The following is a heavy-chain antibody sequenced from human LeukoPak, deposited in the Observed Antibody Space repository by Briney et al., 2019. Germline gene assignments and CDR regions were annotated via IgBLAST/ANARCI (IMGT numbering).Heavy chain of an antibody. CDR1: GFTFEDYG. D-gene: IGHD2-21*02. CDR3: VKDWAYCGADCYSTAFHI. V-gene: IGHV3-20*01. Sequence: GGSLRLSCTASGFTFEDYGMSWVRQGPGKGLEWVSGLNWNGVRTGYADSVKGRFTISRDNAKNSLHLQMNSLRAEDTAVYHCVKDWAYCGADCYSTAFHIWGPGTMVTVS. CDR2: LNWNGVRT. J-gene: IGHJ3*02.